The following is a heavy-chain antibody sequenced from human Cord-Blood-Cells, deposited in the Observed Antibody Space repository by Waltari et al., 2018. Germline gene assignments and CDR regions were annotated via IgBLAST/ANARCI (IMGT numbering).Heavy chain of an antibody. V-gene: IGHV1-3*01. CDR1: GYTFTSYA. J-gene: IGHJ4*02. CDR2: INAGNGNT. Sequence: QVQLVQSGAEVKKPGASVKVSCKASGYTFTSYAMHWVRQAPGQRLEWMGWINAGNGNTKYSQKFQGRVTITRDTSASTAYMELSSLRSEDTAVYYCARAPGAVAGPAFDYWGQGTLVTVSS. CDR3: ARAPGAVAGPAFDY. D-gene: IGHD6-19*01.